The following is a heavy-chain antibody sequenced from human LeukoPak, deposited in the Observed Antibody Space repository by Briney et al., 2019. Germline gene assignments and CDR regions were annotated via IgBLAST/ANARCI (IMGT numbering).Heavy chain of an antibody. Sequence: SETLSLTCSVSGGSITSSSYYWGWIRQPPEKGLEWIGSIYYTGGTFYSPSLKSRVTMSVDTSKNQFSLKLSSVTAADTAVYYCARDGAGAVQHWGQGTLVTVSS. J-gene: IGHJ1*01. CDR3: ARDGAGAVQH. D-gene: IGHD1-26*01. V-gene: IGHV4-39*07. CDR1: GGSITSSSYY. CDR2: IYYTGGT.